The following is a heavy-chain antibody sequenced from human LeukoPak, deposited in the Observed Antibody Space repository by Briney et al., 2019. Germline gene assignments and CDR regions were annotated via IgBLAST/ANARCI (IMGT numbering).Heavy chain of an antibody. J-gene: IGHJ4*02. CDR2: MSPNNGDT. CDR1: GYTFTNYD. Sequence: ASVKVSCKTSGYTFTNYDINWVRQATGQGLEWLGWMSPNNGDTGYAQKFQGRVTMTRDTSTNTAYMELSGLTSEDTAVYYCARNPPRTGDFNSWGQGALVTVSS. V-gene: IGHV1-8*01. D-gene: IGHD7-27*01. CDR3: ARNPPRTGDFNS.